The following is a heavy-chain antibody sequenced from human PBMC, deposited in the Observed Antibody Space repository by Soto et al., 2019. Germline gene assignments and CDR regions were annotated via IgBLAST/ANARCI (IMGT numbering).Heavy chain of an antibody. CDR2: ISGDSDHI. V-gene: IGHV3-21*01. D-gene: IGHD3-22*01. CDR1: GFMFSAYT. CDR3: ATPYYYNH. Sequence: GGSLRLSCAASGFMFSAYTMNWVRQAPGKGLEWPSSISGDSDHIDYADSVRGRFTVSRDNARKSLFLQMDSLGAEDTGVYYCATPYYYNHWGPGTLVTVSS. J-gene: IGHJ5*02.